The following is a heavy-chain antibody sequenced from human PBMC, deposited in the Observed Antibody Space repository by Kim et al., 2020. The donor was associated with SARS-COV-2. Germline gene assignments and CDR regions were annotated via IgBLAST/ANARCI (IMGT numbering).Heavy chain of an antibody. V-gene: IGHV4-59*01. J-gene: IGHJ2*01. CDR2: IYYSGST. D-gene: IGHD2-2*01. CDR3: ARVPATRISNWYFDL. Sequence: SETLSLTCTVSGGSISSYYWSWIRQPPGKGLEWIWYIYYSGSTNYNPSLKSRVTISVDTSKNQFSLKLSSVTAADTAVYYCARVPATRISNWYFDLWGRGTLVTVSS. CDR1: GGSISSYY.